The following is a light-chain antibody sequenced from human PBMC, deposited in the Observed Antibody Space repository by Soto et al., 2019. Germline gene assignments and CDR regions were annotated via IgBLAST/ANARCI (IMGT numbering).Light chain of an antibody. J-gene: IGLJ1*01. CDR1: SSDVGGYNY. CDR3: SSHTSSSTVG. CDR2: EVG. Sequence: QSAMTKPASVSGSPGQSITISCTGTSSDVGGYNYVSWYQQHPGKAPTLMIYEVGNRPSGVSNRFSGSKSGNTASLTISGLQAADEADYYCSSHTSSSTVGFGTGTKVTVL. V-gene: IGLV2-14*01.